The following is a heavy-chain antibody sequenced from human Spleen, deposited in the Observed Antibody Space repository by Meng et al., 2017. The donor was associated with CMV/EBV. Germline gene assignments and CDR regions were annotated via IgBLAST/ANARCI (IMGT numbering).Heavy chain of an antibody. V-gene: IGHV3-30-3*01. CDR2: ISYDGNNK. Sequence: GGSLRLSCAASGFTFSSYAMHWVRQAPGKGLEWVAVISYDGNNKYYADSVKGRFTISRDNSKNTLYLQMNSLRAEDTAVYYCARDRSSTSCWGMDVWGQGTTVTVSS. D-gene: IGHD2-2*01. CDR1: GFTFSSYA. CDR3: ARDRSSTSCWGMDV. J-gene: IGHJ6*02.